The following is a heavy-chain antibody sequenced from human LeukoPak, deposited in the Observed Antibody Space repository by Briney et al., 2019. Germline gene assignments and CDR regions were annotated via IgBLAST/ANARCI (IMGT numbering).Heavy chain of an antibody. V-gene: IGHV3-66*01. CDR1: GFTFSNFA. CDR2: IYSGGST. D-gene: IGHD4-17*01. CDR3: ASGDYPYYFDY. J-gene: IGHJ4*02. Sequence: AGGSLRLSCAASGFTFSNFAVVWVRQAPGKGLEWVSVIYSGGSTYYADSVKGRFTISRDNSKNTLYPQMNSLRAEDTAVYYCASGDYPYYFDYWGQGTLVTVSS.